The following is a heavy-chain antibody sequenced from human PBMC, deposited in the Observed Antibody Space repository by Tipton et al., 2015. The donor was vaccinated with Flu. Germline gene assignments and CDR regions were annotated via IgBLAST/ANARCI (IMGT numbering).Heavy chain of an antibody. D-gene: IGHD3-16*02. Sequence: QSGAEVKKSGASVKVSCKASGYTFTSYDIIWVRQATGQGLEYMGWMNPNNGNAGYAEKFLGRITMTGDTSISTAYMELSRLRSEDTAVDYCAKSQNRPYRWYGMNVWGQGTTGTVSS. CDR3: AKSQNRPYRWYGMNV. CDR1: GYTFTSYD. CDR2: MNPNNGNA. V-gene: IGHV1-8*01. J-gene: IGHJ6*02.